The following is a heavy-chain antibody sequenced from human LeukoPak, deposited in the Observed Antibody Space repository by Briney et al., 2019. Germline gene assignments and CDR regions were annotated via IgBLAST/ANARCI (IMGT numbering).Heavy chain of an antibody. Sequence: SVKVSCKASGGTFSSYATSWVRQAPGQGLEWMGGIIPIFGTANYAQKFQGRVTITADESTSTAYMELSSLRSEDTAVYYCARLAAEYYYDSSGYSGGYFDYWGQGTLVTVSS. CDR2: IIPIFGTA. CDR1: GGTFSSYA. D-gene: IGHD3-22*01. V-gene: IGHV1-69*13. J-gene: IGHJ4*02. CDR3: ARLAAEYYYDSSGYSGGYFDY.